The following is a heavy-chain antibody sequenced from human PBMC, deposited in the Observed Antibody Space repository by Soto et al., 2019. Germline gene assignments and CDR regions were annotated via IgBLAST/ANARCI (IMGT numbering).Heavy chain of an antibody. V-gene: IGHV4-4*02. CDR2: IYQGGNP. CDR3: ARGLSFRGDFDV. D-gene: IGHD2-21*02. J-gene: IGHJ3*01. Sequence: HLQESGPGLVKPSGTLSLTCDVSGGSIISSSWWTWVRQSPGKGLEWIGEIYQGGNPNYNPSFQSRVTILADKSKNHFSLRLSSVTAADTAIYYCARGLSFRGDFDVWGQGTTVTVSS. CDR1: GGSIISSSW.